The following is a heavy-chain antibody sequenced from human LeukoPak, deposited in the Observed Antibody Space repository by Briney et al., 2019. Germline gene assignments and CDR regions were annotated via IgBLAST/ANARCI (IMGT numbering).Heavy chain of an antibody. Sequence: GGSLRLPCAASGFTSRSYGMHWVRQAPGKGLEWVAYIQYDGSNEQYAHSVKGRFRISRDSSKNILYLQMDSLRAEDTAVYYCAKDRCSNGIGCYYYYMDVWGKGTTVTISS. V-gene: IGHV3-30*02. CDR2: IQYDGSNE. D-gene: IGHD2-8*01. CDR3: AKDRCSNGIGCYYYYMDV. J-gene: IGHJ6*03. CDR1: GFTSRSYG.